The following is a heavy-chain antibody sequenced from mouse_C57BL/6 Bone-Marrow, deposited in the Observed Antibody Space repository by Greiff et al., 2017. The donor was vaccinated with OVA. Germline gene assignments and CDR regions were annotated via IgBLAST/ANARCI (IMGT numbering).Heavy chain of an antibody. CDR1: GFTFTDYY. V-gene: IGHV7-3*01. J-gene: IGHJ1*03. D-gene: IGHD1-1*01. CDR3: ARYIWGSYWYFDV. Sequence: EVKLMESGGGLVQPGGSLSLSCAASGFTFTDYYMSWVRQPPGKALEWLGFIRNKANGYTTEYSASVKGRFTISRDNSQSILYLQMNALRAEDSATYYCARYIWGSYWYFDVWGTGTTVTVSS. CDR2: IRNKANGYTT.